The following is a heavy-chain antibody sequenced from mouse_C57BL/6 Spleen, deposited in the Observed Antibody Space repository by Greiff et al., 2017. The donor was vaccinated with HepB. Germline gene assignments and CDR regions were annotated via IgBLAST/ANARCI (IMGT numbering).Heavy chain of an antibody. CDR1: GYTFTSYT. J-gene: IGHJ1*03. V-gene: IGHV1-4*01. CDR2: INPSSGYT. D-gene: IGHD2-4*01. CDR3: ARTLYDYDVGWYFDV. Sequence: QVQLQQSGAELARPGASVKMSCKASGYTFTSYTMHWVKQRPGQGLEWIGYINPSSGYTKYNQKFKDKATLTAYKSSSTAYMQLSSLTSEDSAVYYCARTLYDYDVGWYFDVWGTGTTVTVSS.